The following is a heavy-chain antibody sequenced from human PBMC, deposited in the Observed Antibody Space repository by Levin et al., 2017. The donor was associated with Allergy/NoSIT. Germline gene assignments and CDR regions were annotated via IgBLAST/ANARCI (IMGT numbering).Heavy chain of an antibody. D-gene: IGHD5-12*01. CDR3: ARVRGSRGYGADFDF. CDR2: VYYSGST. J-gene: IGHJ4*02. Sequence: SETLSLTCTVSGGSISSSSYYWGWIRQPPGRGLEWIGSVYYSGSTYYNPSLKSRVTTSVDTSKNQFSLRLSSVTAADTAVYYCARVRGSRGYGADFDFWGQGNLVTFSS. CDR1: GGSISSSSYY. V-gene: IGHV4-39*01.